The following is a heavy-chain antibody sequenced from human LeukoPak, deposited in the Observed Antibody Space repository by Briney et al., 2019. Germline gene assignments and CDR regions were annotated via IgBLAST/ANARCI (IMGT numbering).Heavy chain of an antibody. Sequence: GGSLRLSCTASGFIFGDHAMSWVRQAPGKGLEWVGFIRSKAYGGTTEYAASVKGRFTISRDDSEGIAYLQMNSLRIEDTAVYYCARGPIHLWLHNGLDVWGQGTTVIVFS. CDR2: IRSKAYGGTT. D-gene: IGHD5-18*01. V-gene: IGHV3-49*04. CDR1: GFIFGDHA. CDR3: ARGPIHLWLHNGLDV. J-gene: IGHJ6*02.